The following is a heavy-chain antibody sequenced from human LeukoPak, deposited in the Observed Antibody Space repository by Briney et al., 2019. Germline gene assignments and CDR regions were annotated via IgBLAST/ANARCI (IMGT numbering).Heavy chain of an antibody. D-gene: IGHD6-19*01. V-gene: IGHV3-48*03. J-gene: IGHJ4*02. Sequence: GGPLRLSCAASGFTFSSYEMNWVRQAPGKGLEWVSYISSGGSTIYYADSVKGRFTISRDNAKNSLYLQMNSLRAEDTAVYYCAREGRAVSGPFDYWGQGTLVTVSS. CDR1: GFTFSSYE. CDR2: ISSGGSTI. CDR3: AREGRAVSGPFDY.